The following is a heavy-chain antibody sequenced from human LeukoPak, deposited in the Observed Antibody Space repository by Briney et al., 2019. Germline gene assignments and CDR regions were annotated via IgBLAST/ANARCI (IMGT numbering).Heavy chain of an antibody. Sequence: GGSLRLSCTASGFTFSSHSMNWVRQAPGKGLEWVSSITSSSDYIYYADSVKGRFTISRDNAENSLHLQMNSLRADDTAVYYCAREFKSGYGMWAWGQGTLVTVSS. V-gene: IGHV3-21*01. CDR2: ITSSSDYI. CDR1: GFTFSSHS. D-gene: IGHD5-18*01. J-gene: IGHJ5*02. CDR3: AREFKSGYGMWA.